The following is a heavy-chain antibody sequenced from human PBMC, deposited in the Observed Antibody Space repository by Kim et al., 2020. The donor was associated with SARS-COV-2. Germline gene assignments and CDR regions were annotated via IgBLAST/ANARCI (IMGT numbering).Heavy chain of an antibody. D-gene: IGHD3-22*01. CDR3: ARDYYDSSGYSGGFDY. J-gene: IGHJ4*02. V-gene: IGHV1-18*01. CDR1: GYTFTSYG. CDR2: ISAYNGNT. Sequence: ASVKVSCKASGYTFTSYGISWVRQAPGQGLEWMGWISAYNGNTNYAQKLQGRVTMTTDTSTSTAYMELRSLRSDDTAVYYCARDYYDSSGYSGGFDYWGQGTLVTVSS.